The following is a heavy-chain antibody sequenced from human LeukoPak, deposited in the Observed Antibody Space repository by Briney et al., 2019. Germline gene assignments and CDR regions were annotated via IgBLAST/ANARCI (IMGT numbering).Heavy chain of an antibody. Sequence: PSETLSLTCAVYGGSFSGYYWSWIRQPPGKGLEWIGEINHSGSTNYNPSLKSRVTISVDTSKNQFSLKLSSVTAADTAVYYCARGGYSDYWGQGTLVTVSS. V-gene: IGHV4-34*01. CDR1: GGSFSGYY. J-gene: IGHJ4*02. CDR2: INHSGST. CDR3: ARGGYSDY.